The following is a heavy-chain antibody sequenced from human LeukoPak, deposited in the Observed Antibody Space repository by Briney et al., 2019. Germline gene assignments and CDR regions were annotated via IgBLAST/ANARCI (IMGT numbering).Heavy chain of an antibody. Sequence: GGSLRLSCAGSGFTFSAHSMNWVRQAPGRPPEWLSYISSTGSVYYAPSVQGRYAISRDNARDSLFLQMSGLRGEDTAVYYCARGFWSGPSGWGVAFDLWGQGTMVTVSS. CDR1: GFTFSAHS. CDR3: ARGFWSGPSGWGVAFDL. CDR2: ISSTGSV. V-gene: IGHV3-69-1*01. J-gene: IGHJ3*01. D-gene: IGHD3-3*01.